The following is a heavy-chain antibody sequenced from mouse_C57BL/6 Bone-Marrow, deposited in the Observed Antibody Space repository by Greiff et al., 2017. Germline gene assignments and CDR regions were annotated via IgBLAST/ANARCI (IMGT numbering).Heavy chain of an antibody. Sequence: QVQLQQPGAELVRPGSSVKLSCKASGYTFTSYWMHWVKQRTIQGLEWIGKIDPSDSETHYNQKFKDKATLTVDKSSSTAYMQLSSLTSEDTAFYYCACLYYSYVDYFDYWGQGTTLTVSS. D-gene: IGHD2-12*01. J-gene: IGHJ2*01. CDR1: GYTFTSYW. CDR3: ACLYYSYVDYFDY. CDR2: IDPSDSET. V-gene: IGHV1-52*01.